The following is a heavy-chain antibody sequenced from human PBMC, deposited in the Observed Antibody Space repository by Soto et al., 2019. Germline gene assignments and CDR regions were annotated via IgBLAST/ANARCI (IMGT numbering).Heavy chain of an antibody. V-gene: IGHV3-30*18. D-gene: IGHD6-13*01. CDR3: AKGGEGYSSPDY. CDR1: GFTFSSYG. J-gene: IGHJ4*02. Sequence: QVQLVESGGGVVQPGRSLRLSCAASGFTFSSYGMHWVRQAPGKGLEWVALISYDGSNKNYADSVKGRFTISRDNSKNTLYLQMNSLRAEDTAVYYCAKGGEGYSSPDYWGQGTLVTVSS. CDR2: ISYDGSNK.